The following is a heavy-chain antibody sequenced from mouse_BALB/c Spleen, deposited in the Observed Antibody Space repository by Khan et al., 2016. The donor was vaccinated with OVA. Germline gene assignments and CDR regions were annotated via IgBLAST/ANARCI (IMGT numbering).Heavy chain of an antibody. Sequence: EVQLQESGPGLVKPSQSLSLTCTVTGYSITSDYAWNWIRQFPGNKLEWMGYISYSGRTSYNPSLKSRISITRDTSKNQFFLQLNSVTTEDTATYYCASSVTITTVVATDVDYWGQGTTLTVSS. CDR3: ASSVTITTVVATDVDY. D-gene: IGHD1-1*01. V-gene: IGHV3-2*02. CDR1: GYSITSDYA. CDR2: ISYSGRT. J-gene: IGHJ2*01.